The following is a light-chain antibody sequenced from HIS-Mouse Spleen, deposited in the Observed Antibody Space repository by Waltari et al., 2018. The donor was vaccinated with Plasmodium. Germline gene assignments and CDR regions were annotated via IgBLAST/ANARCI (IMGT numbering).Light chain of an antibody. CDR3: QVWDSSSDHPV. Sequence: SYELTQPPSVSVSPGQTARITCSGAALPNKYAYWYQQKSGQAPVLVIYEDSKRPSGIPERFSGSSSGTMATLTISGAQVEDEADYYCQVWDSSSDHPVFGGGTKLTVL. V-gene: IGLV3-10*01. J-gene: IGLJ2*01. CDR2: EDS. CDR1: ALPNKY.